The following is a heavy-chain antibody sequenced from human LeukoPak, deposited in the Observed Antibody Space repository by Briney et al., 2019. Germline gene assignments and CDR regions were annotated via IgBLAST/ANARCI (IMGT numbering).Heavy chain of an antibody. CDR2: ISGSGGST. D-gene: IGHD5-18*01. Sequence: PGGSLRLSCAASGFTFSSYAMSWVRQAPGKGLEWVSAISGSGGSTYYADSVKGRFTISRDSSKSTLYLQMNSLRAEDTAVYYCAKDRGYSYGDFDYWGQGTLVTVSS. CDR1: GFTFSSYA. J-gene: IGHJ4*02. V-gene: IGHV3-23*01. CDR3: AKDRGYSYGDFDY.